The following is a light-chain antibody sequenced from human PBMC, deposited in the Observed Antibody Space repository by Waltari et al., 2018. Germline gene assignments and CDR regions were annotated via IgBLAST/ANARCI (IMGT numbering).Light chain of an antibody. CDR1: SSNIGTNS. CDR2: RND. CDR3: ASWGDGLSGPSVV. V-gene: IGLV1-47*01. Sequence: QSVLTQPPSASGTPGQRVTISCSGSSSNIGTNSIYWSQQPPGTAPKLLIFRNDQRPSGVPDRFSASKSGTSASLAISGLRSEDEADYYCASWGDGLSGPSVVFGGGTKLTVL. J-gene: IGLJ2*01.